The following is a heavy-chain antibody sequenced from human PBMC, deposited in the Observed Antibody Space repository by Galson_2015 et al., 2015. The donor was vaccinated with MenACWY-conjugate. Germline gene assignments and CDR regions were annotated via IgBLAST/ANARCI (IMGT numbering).Heavy chain of an antibody. CDR3: AREEWRSGSGSYNSY. CDR2: IKQDGSVK. J-gene: IGHJ4*02. V-gene: IGHV3-7*03. CDR1: GFTFSTYW. D-gene: IGHD3-10*01. Sequence: SLRLSCAASGFTFSTYWMSWVRQAPGQGLEWVANIKQDGSVKYYVGSVKGRFTISRDNAKNSVYLQMNSLGADDTVVYYCAREEWRSGSGSYNSYWGQGTLVTVSS.